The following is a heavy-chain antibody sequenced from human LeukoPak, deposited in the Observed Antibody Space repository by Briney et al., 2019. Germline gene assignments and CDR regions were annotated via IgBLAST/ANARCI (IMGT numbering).Heavy chain of an antibody. J-gene: IGHJ4*02. V-gene: IGHV4-34*01. CDR2: INHSGIT. Sequence: SETLSLTCAVYGGSFSYYYWSWIRQPPGKGLEWIGEINHSGITNYNPSLKSRVTISADTSKNQFSLKLTSVTAADTAVCYCANPARDFADSGAITWWGQGTLVTVSS. D-gene: IGHD4-17*01. CDR1: GGSFSYYY. CDR3: ANPARDFADSGAITW.